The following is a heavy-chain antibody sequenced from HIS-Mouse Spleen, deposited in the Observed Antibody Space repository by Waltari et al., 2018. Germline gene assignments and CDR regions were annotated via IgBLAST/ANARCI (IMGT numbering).Heavy chain of an antibody. CDR3: ARDFHDFWSGYYGGDKKHDAFDI. V-gene: IGHV4-4*07. Sequence: QVQLQESGPGLVKPSETLSLTCTVSGGSISSYYWSWIRQPAGKGLEWIGGIYTSGSTNNNPSLKSRVTMSVDTSKNQFSLKRSSVTAADTAVYYCARDFHDFWSGYYGGDKKHDAFDIWGQGTMVTVSS. CDR1: GGSISSYY. CDR2: IYTSGST. D-gene: IGHD3-3*01. J-gene: IGHJ3*02.